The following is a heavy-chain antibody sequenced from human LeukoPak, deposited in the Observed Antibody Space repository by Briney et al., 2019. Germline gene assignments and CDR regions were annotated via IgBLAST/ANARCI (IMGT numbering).Heavy chain of an antibody. CDR1: GGTFSSYA. J-gene: IGHJ3*02. CDR2: IIPIFGTA. V-gene: IGHV1-69*05. CDR3: ARDYRNAFDI. Sequence: VASVKVSCKASGGTFSSYAISWVRQAPGQGLEWMGGIIPIFGTANYAQKFQGRVTITTDESTSTAYMELSSLRSEDTAVYYCARDYRNAFDIWGQGTMVTVSS.